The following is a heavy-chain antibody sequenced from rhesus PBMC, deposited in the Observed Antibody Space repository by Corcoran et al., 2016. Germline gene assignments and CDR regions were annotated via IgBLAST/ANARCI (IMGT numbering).Heavy chain of an antibody. V-gene: IGHV4-173*01. D-gene: IGHD3-3*01. CDR2: ISGSGGST. J-gene: IGHJ6*01. Sequence: QLQLQESGPGLVKPSETLSLTCAVSGGSISSNYWSWIRQPPGTGLEWIGRISGSGGSTDYNPSIKSRVTISTDTSKNQFALKLSSVTDADTAVYYCARELFWTGYYYSWGQGVVVTVSS. CDR1: GGSISSNY. CDR3: ARELFWTGYYYS.